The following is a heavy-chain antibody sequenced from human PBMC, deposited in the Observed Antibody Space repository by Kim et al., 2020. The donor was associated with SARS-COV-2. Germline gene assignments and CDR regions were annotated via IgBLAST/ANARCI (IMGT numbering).Heavy chain of an antibody. D-gene: IGHD4-17*01. J-gene: IGHJ3*02. Sequence: YNPALKSRVTISVDKSKNQFSLKLSSVTAADTAVYYCARDSLTVTDAFDIWGQGTMVTVSS. V-gene: IGHV4-4*02. CDR3: ARDSLTVTDAFDI.